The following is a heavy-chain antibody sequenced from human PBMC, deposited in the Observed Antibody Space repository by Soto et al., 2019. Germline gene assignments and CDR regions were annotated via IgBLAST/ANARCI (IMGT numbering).Heavy chain of an antibody. J-gene: IGHJ4*02. V-gene: IGHV3-15*01. CDR2: IKSKTDGGTT. CDR1: GPTFSNAW. CDR3: TTGPPRRYFDY. Sequence: GGSLRLSCAASGPTFSNAWMSWVRQAPGKGLEWVGRIKSKTDGGTTDYAAPVKGRFTISRDDSKNTLYLQMNSLKTEDTAVYYCTTGPPRRYFDYWGQGTLVTVSS.